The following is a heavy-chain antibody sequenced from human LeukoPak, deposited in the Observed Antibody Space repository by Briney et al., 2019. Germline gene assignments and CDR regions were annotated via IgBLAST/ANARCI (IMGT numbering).Heavy chain of an antibody. D-gene: IGHD7-27*01. CDR1: GFTFSRNS. CDR3: AKPTNWGSGFDD. V-gene: IGHV3-30-3*02. Sequence: GGSLRLSCAASGFTFSRNSIHWVRQAPGKGLEWVAVTSYIGDNKYYADSVKGRFTISRDNSKNTLYLQMNSLRAEDTAVYYCAKPTNWGSGFDDRGQGTLVTVSS. CDR2: TSYIGDNK. J-gene: IGHJ4*02.